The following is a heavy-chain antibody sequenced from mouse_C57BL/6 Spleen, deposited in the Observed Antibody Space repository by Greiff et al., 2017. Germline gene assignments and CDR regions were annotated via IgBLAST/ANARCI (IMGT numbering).Heavy chain of an antibody. D-gene: IGHD2-2*01. J-gene: IGHJ4*01. V-gene: IGHV1-54*01. Sequence: QVQLKQSGAELVRPGTSVKVSCKASGYAFTNYLIEWVKQRPGQGLEWIGVINTGSGGTNYNEKFKGKATLTADKSSSTAYMPRSSLTSEDSAVYCCARERVYYGDDRGYYAMDYWGQGTSVTVSS. CDR1: GYAFTNYL. CDR2: INTGSGGT. CDR3: ARERVYYGDDRGYYAMDY.